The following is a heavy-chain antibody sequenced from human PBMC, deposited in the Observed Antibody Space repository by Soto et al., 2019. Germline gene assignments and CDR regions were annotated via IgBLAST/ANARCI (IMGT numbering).Heavy chain of an antibody. CDR1: GGTFSSYA. Sequence: SVKVSCKASGGTFSSYAISWVRQAPGQGLEWMGGIIPIFGTANYAQKFQGRVTITADESTSTAYMELSSLRSEDTAVYYCASSMVRGVIYYYYYGMDVWGQGTTVTVSS. D-gene: IGHD3-10*01. CDR3: ASSMVRGVIYYYYYGMDV. V-gene: IGHV1-69*13. J-gene: IGHJ6*02. CDR2: IIPIFGTA.